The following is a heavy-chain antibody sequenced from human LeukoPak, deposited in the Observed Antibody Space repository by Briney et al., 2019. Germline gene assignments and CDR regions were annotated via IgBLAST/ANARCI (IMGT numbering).Heavy chain of an antibody. J-gene: IGHJ6*03. CDR2: IIPMFGTA. V-gene: IGHV1-69*05. D-gene: IGHD3-3*01. CDR3: ARVRITIFGVVTSSDYYMDV. CDR1: GGTFSSYA. Sequence: RVAAVKVSCKASGGTFSSYAISGVRQAPGQGLEGVGGIIPMFGTANYAQKFQGRVTLTTDESTSTAYMELSSLRSEDTAVYYCARVRITIFGVVTSSDYYMDVWGKGTTVTVSS.